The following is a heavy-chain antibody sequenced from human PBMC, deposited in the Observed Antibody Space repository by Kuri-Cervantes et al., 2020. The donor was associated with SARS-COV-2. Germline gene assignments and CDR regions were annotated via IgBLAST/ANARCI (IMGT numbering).Heavy chain of an antibody. V-gene: IGHV1-18*04. D-gene: IGHD6-13*01. J-gene: IGHJ6*02. CDR1: GYTFTSYA. CDR2: ISASNGKT. CDR3: ARRIAATVYYYYYGMDV. Sequence: ASVKVSCKASGYTFTSYAISWVRQAPGQGLEWMGWISASNGKTNYAQKLQGRVTMTTDTSTSTAYMELRSLRSDDTAVYYCARRIAATVYYYYYGMDVWGQGTTVTVSS.